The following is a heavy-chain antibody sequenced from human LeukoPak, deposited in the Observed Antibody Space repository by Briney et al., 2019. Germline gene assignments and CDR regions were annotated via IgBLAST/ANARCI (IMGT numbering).Heavy chain of an antibody. J-gene: IGHJ4*02. CDR3: ARDPPLGSCSTISCPHLDY. D-gene: IGHD2-2*01. CDR1: GFTFSSYW. Sequence: GESLKISCGASGFTFSSYWMTWARQAPGKGLEWVANINQDGSEKYYVDSVKGRFTISRDNAKNSLYLQMNSLRAEDTAVYYCARDPPLGSCSTISCPHLDYWGQGTLVTVSS. V-gene: IGHV3-7*01. CDR2: INQDGSEK.